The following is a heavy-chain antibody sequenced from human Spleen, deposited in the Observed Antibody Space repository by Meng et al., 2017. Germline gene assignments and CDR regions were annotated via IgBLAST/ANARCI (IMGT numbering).Heavy chain of an antibody. J-gene: IGHJ5*02. CDR1: GFTFGSYA. V-gene: IGHV3-7*01. CDR2: INEDGREK. CDR3: ARIAGYTYGPEDA. Sequence: GESLKISCAASGFTFGSYAMSWVRQAPGKGLEWVANINEDGREKNYGDSVKGRFTISRDNAKNSVYLQMNSLKTEDTAVYYCARIAGYTYGPEDAWGQGTLVTVSS. D-gene: IGHD5-18*01.